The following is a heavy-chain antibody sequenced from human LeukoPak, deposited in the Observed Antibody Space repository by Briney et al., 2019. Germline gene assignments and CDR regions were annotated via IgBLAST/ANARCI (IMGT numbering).Heavy chain of an antibody. Sequence: GGSLRLSCAASGFTFSSHWMHWVRQAPGKGLVWISRINNDGGNAVYADSVNGRFTVSRDNAKNSLYLQMNSLRAEDTAVYYCARDYGSSSWYDYWGQGTLVTVSS. D-gene: IGHD6-13*01. J-gene: IGHJ4*02. V-gene: IGHV3-74*01. CDR1: GFTFSSHW. CDR2: INNDGGNA. CDR3: ARDYGSSSWYDY.